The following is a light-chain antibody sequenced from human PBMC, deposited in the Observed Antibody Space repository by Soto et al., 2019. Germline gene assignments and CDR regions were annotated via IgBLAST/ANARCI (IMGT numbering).Light chain of an antibody. J-gene: IGLJ3*02. CDR3: QTWGTGIRV. CDR2: VNSDGSH. V-gene: IGLV4-69*01. Sequence: QLVLTQSPSASASLGASVKLTCTLSSGHSNYAIAWHQQQAEKGPRFLMKVNSDGSHTKGDGVPDRFSGSSSGAERYIIISSLQPEDEADYYCQTWGTGIRVFGGGTKLTVL. CDR1: SGHSNYA.